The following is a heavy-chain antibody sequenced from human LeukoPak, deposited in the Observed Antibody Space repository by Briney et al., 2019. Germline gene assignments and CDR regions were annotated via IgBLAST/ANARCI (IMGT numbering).Heavy chain of an antibody. CDR1: GYSFTSYW. D-gene: IGHD6-13*01. V-gene: IGHV5-51*01. J-gene: IGHJ4*02. Sequence: GESLKISCKGSGYSFTSYWIGWVRQMPGKGLEWMGIIYPGDSDTRYSPSFQGQVTISADKSISTAYLQWSSLKASDTVMYYCARAPGIAAATLPFDYWGQGTLVTVSP. CDR3: ARAPGIAAATLPFDY. CDR2: IYPGDSDT.